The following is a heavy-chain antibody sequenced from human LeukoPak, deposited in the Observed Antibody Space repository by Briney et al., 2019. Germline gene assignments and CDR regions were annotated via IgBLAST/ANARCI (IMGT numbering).Heavy chain of an antibody. V-gene: IGHV3-23*01. CDR1: GFTFSSYA. CDR3: AKVLVAARPPAYFNY. J-gene: IGHJ4*02. CDR2: ISGSGGST. D-gene: IGHD6-6*01. Sequence: QAGASLRLSCAASGFTFSSYAMSWVRQAPGKGLDWVSAISGSGGSTYYADSVRGRFTISRDNSKNTLYLQMNSLRAEDTAVYYCAKVLVAARPPAYFNYWGQGTLVTVSS.